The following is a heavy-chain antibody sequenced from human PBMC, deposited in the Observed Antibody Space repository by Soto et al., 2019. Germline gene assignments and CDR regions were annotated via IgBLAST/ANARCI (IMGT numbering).Heavy chain of an antibody. Sequence: QVQLVESGGGVVQPGRSLRLSCAASGFTFSSYGMHWVRQAPGKGLEWVAVIWYDGSNKYYADSVKGRFTISRDNSKNTRYLQMNSLRAEDTAVYYCAREFEDYGDYGWYFDLWGRGTLVTDSS. CDR1: GFTFSSYG. J-gene: IGHJ2*01. V-gene: IGHV3-33*01. D-gene: IGHD4-17*01. CDR3: AREFEDYGDYGWYFDL. CDR2: IWYDGSNK.